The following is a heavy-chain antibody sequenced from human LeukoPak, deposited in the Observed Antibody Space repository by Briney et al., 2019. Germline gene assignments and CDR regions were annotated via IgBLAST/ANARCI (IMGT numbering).Heavy chain of an antibody. V-gene: IGHV4-4*02. CDR1: GGSISSSNW. J-gene: IGHJ5*02. D-gene: IGHD3-9*01. CDR2: IYHSGST. Sequence: SETLSLTCAVSGGSISSSNWWSWVRQPPGKGLEWIGEIYHSGSTNYNPSLKSRVTISVDTSKNQFSLKLSSVTAADTAVYYCARHMYYDILTGYYINWFDPWGQGTLVTVSS. CDR3: ARHMYYDILTGYYINWFDP.